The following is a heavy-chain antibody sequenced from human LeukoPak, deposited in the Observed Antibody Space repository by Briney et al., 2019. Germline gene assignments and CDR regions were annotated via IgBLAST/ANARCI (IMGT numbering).Heavy chain of an antibody. CDR2: INPSGGST. CDR3: ARAPSNDFWSGYAVDY. D-gene: IGHD3-3*01. Sequence: ASVKVSCKVSGYTLTELSMHWVRQAPGQGLEWMGIINPSGGSTSYAQKFQGRVTMTRDTSTSTVYMELSSLRSEDTAVYYCARAPSNDFWSGYAVDYWGQGTLVTVSS. CDR1: GYTLTELS. J-gene: IGHJ4*02. V-gene: IGHV1-46*01.